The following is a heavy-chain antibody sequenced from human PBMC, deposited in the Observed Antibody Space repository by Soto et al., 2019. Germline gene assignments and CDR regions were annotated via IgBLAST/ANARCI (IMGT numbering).Heavy chain of an antibody. J-gene: IGHJ3*02. D-gene: IGHD2-15*01. Sequence: QVQLVQSGAEVKKPGASVKVSCKASGYTFTSYGISWVRQAPGQGLEWMGWISAYNGNTNYAQKLQGRVTMTTDTSTSTGNRERSSLRSDDTAVYYCARRGLGYCRGGSCPAFDIWGPGTMVTVSS. V-gene: IGHV1-18*01. CDR2: ISAYNGNT. CDR1: GYTFTSYG. CDR3: ARRGLGYCRGGSCPAFDI.